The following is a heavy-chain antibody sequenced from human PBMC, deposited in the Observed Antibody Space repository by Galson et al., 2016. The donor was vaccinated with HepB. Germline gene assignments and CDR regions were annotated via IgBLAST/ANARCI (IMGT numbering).Heavy chain of an antibody. CDR2: IYWDDDK. CDR1: GFSLNDDGVC. V-gene: IGHV2-5*02. CDR3: AHVPFPGEVPYFDY. J-gene: IGHJ4*02. D-gene: IGHD2-21*01. Sequence: PALVKPTQTLTLTCSFSGFSLNDDGVCVGWIRQPPGKALEWLALIYWDDDKRYRRSLESRLTINKGTSQDQVVLTMTNMDPADTATYYCAHVPFPGEVPYFDYWGQGILVTVSS.